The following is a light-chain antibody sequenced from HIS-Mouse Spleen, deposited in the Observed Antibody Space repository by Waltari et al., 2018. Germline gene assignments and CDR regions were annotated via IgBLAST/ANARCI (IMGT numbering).Light chain of an antibody. V-gene: IGLV2-14*03. J-gene: IGLJ2*01. Sequence: QSALTQPASVSGSPGQSITISCTGTSSDVGGYNYVSWYQQHPGNAPKLMIYDVSNRPSGVSNRFSGSKPGNTASLTISGLQAEDEADYYCSSYTSSSFNVVFGGGTKLTVL. CDR2: DVS. CDR1: SSDVGGYNY. CDR3: SSYTSSSFNVV.